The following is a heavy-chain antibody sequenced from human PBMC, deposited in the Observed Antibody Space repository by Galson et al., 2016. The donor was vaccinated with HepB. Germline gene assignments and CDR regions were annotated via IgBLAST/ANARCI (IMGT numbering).Heavy chain of an antibody. CDR2: IHQSGST. D-gene: IGHD6-13*01. CDR3: ARGWYTSSWYAY. Sequence: SETLSLTCAVYGGSLSGYYWSWIRQPPGKGLEWIGEIHQSGSTNSNPSLKSRVSMSVDTAKNQFSLKLSSVTAADTAVYYCARGWYTSSWYAYWGQGTLVTVSS. J-gene: IGHJ4*02. V-gene: IGHV4-34*01. CDR1: GGSLSGYY.